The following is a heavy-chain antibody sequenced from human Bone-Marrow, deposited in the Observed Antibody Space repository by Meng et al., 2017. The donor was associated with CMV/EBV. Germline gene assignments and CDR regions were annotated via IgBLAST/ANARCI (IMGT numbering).Heavy chain of an antibody. CDR2: INPSSGGT. V-gene: IGHV1-2*02. CDR3: AREREDY. CDR1: GYTFTDCY. Sequence: ASVKVSCKATGYTFTDCYILWVRQAPGQGLEWMGWINPSSGGTNYAQKFQGRVTMTRDTSISTAYMELNRLTSDDTAVYYYAREREDYWGQGTLVTVSS. J-gene: IGHJ4*02.